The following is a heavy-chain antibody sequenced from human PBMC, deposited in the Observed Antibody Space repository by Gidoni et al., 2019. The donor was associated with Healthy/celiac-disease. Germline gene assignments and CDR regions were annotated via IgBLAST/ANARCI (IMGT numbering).Heavy chain of an antibody. Sequence: EVQLVESGGGLVPPGRTLRLSCTAFGFTFGDYAMSLFLKVPGQGVGWVGFIRMKAYGGTTEYAASVKGRFTISRDDSKSIAYPQMNSLKTEDTAVYYCTRLISSSSDYWGQGTLVTVSS. D-gene: IGHD6-13*01. V-gene: IGHV3-49*03. J-gene: IGHJ4*02. CDR1: GFTFGDYA. CDR3: TRLISSSSDY. CDR2: IRMKAYGGTT.